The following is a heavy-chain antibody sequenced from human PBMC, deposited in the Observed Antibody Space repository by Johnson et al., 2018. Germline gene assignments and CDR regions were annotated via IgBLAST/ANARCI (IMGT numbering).Heavy chain of an antibody. V-gene: IGHV1-69*01. CDR2: IIPIFGTA. CDR1: GGTFSSYA. Sequence: QLVESGAEVKKPGSSVKVSCKASGGTFSSYAISWVRQAPGQGLEWMGGIIPIFGTANYAQKFQGRVTITADESTSTAYMELSSLRSEDTAVYYCARPYCSGGSCDRDAFDIWGQGTMVTVSS. J-gene: IGHJ3*02. CDR3: ARPYCSGGSCDRDAFDI. D-gene: IGHD2-15*01.